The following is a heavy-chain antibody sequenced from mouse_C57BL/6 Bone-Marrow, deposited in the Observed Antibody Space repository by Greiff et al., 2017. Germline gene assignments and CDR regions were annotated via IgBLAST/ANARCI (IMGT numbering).Heavy chain of an antibody. Sequence: EVQRVESGGGLVQPGGSLSLSCAASGFTFTDYYMSWVRQPPGKALEWLGFIRNKANGYTTEYSASVKGRFTISRDNSQSILYLQMNALRAEDSATYYCARYKGFYAMDSWGKGTSVTVSS. J-gene: IGHJ4*01. CDR2: IRNKANGYTT. D-gene: IGHD3-3*01. V-gene: IGHV7-3*01. CDR3: ARYKGFYAMDS. CDR1: GFTFTDYY.